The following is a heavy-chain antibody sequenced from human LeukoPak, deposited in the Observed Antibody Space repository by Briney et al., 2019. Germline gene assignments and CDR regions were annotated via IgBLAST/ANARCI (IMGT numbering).Heavy chain of an antibody. CDR1: GFTVSSNY. CDR2: IYSGGST. D-gene: IGHD1-26*01. Sequence: GGSLRLSCAASGFTVSSNYMGWVRQAPGKGLEWLSIIYSGGSTYYADSVKGRFTISRDNSKNTLCLQMNSLRAEDTAVYYCARDEWELLRAYWGQGTLVTVSS. V-gene: IGHV3-66*02. J-gene: IGHJ4*02. CDR3: ARDEWELLRAY.